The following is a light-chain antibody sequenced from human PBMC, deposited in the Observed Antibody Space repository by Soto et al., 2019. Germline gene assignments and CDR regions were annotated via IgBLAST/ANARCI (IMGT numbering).Light chain of an antibody. Sequence: EIVMTQSPATLSVSPGERATLSCRASQSVSTNLAWYQQKPGQAPRLLIYDASTRATGIPARFSGSGSGTEFTLTSSSLQSEDFALYYCQQYTNWRTFGQGTKVEIK. CDR2: DAS. V-gene: IGKV3-15*01. CDR3: QQYTNWRT. J-gene: IGKJ1*01. CDR1: QSVSTN.